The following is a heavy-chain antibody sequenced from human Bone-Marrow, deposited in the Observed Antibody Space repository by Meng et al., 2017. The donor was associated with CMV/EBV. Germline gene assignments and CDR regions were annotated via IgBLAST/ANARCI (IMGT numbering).Heavy chain of an antibody. CDR1: GFTFSGSA. Sequence: GESLKISCAASGFTFSGSAMHWVRQASGKALEWVGRIRSKANSYATAYAASVKGRFTISRDDSKNTAYLQMNSLKTEDTAVYYCTRLIESGYSYGPDDYYYGMDVWGHGTKVTVSS. V-gene: IGHV3-73*01. J-gene: IGHJ6*02. CDR3: TRLIESGYSYGPDDYYYGMDV. D-gene: IGHD5-18*01. CDR2: IRSKANSYAT.